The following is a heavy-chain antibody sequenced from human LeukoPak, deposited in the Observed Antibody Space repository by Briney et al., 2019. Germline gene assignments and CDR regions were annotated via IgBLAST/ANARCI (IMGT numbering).Heavy chain of an antibody. D-gene: IGHD2-15*01. CDR1: GFTFSSYA. V-gene: IGHV3-74*01. Sequence: PGRSLRLSCAASGFTFSSYAMHWVRQAPGKGLVWVSRINSDGSSTSYADSVKGRFTISRDNAKNTLYLQMNSLRAEDTAVYYCARDVVVVAALDYWGQGTLVTVSS. CDR2: INSDGSST. J-gene: IGHJ4*02. CDR3: ARDVVVVAALDY.